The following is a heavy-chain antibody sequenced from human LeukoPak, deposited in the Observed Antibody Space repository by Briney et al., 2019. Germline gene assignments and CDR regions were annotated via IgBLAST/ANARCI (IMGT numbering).Heavy chain of an antibody. Sequence: SETLSLTCTVSGGSISSYSWSWIRQPAGKGLEWIGRIYTSGSTNYNPSLKSRVTMSADTSKKQVCLKLSSVPASNTAVYYCARDRYCSGGSCSTYNWFDPWGQGTLVTVSS. D-gene: IGHD2-15*01. CDR2: IYTSGST. CDR3: ARDRYCSGGSCSTYNWFDP. J-gene: IGHJ5*02. V-gene: IGHV4-4*07. CDR1: GGSISSYS.